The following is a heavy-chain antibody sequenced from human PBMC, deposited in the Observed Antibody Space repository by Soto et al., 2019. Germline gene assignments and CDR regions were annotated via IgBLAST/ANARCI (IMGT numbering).Heavy chain of an antibody. CDR1: GGSISSYY. CDR2: IYYSGST. CDR3: ARDSLTVTHAYYYYGMDV. V-gene: IGHV4-59*01. J-gene: IGHJ6*02. Sequence: SETLSLTCTVSGGSISSYYWSWIRQPPGKGLEWIGYIYYSGSTNYNPSLKSRVTISVDTSKNQFSLKLSSVTAADTAVYYCARDSLTVTHAYYYYGMDVWGQGTTVTVSS. D-gene: IGHD4-4*01.